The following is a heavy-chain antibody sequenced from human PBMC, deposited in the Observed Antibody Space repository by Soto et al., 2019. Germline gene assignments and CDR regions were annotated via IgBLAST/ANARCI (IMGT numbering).Heavy chain of an antibody. V-gene: IGHV4-4*02. CDR2: IYHSGST. J-gene: IGHJ6*03. D-gene: IGHD6-19*01. Sequence: SETLSLTCAVSSGSISSSNWWSWVRQPPGKGLEWIGEIYHSGSTNYNPSLKSRVTISVDKSKNQFSLKLSSVTAADTAVYYCARVSSGWLLVGPYYYYYYMDVWGKGTTVTVSS. CDR1: SGSISSSNW. CDR3: ARVSSGWLLVGPYYYYYYMDV.